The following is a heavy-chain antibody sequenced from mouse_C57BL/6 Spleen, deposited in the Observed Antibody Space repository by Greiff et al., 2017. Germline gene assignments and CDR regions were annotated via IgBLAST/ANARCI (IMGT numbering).Heavy chain of an antibody. CDR3: ARQGQDDYYAMDY. D-gene: IGHD2-12*01. Sequence: QVQLKESGPGLVAPSQSLSITCTVSGFSLTSYGVHWVRQPPGKGLEWLVVIWSDGSTTYNSALKSRLSISKNNSKSQVFLKMNSLQTDDTAMYYCARQGQDDYYAMDYWGQGTSVTVSS. CDR1: GFSLTSYG. V-gene: IGHV2-6-1*01. CDR2: IWSDGST. J-gene: IGHJ4*01.